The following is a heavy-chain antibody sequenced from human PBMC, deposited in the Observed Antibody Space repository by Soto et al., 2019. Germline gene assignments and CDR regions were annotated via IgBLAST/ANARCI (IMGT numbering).Heavy chain of an antibody. CDR2: INHSGST. CDR3: ARGRKKHYYYYYYMDV. V-gene: IGHV4-34*01. Sequence: PSETLSLTYAVYGGSFSGYYWSWIRQPPGKGLEWIGEINHSGSTNYNPSLKSRVTISVDTSKNQFSLKLSSVTAADTAVYYCARGRKKHYYYYYYMDVWGKGTTVTVSS. CDR1: GGSFSGYY. J-gene: IGHJ6*03.